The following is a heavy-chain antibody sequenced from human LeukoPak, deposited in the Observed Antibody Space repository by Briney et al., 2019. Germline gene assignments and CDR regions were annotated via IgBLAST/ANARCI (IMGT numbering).Heavy chain of an antibody. J-gene: IGHJ4*02. CDR3: TRDQMNY. Sequence: PGGSLTLSCTASEFTVSRNYMLWVRQAPGKGLEWVSLIFSNGDTHYADSVKGRFTISRDTSKNTVYLQMNSLRVEDTAMYYCTRDQMNYWGQGTLVTVSS. D-gene: IGHD5-24*01. V-gene: IGHV3-53*01. CDR2: IFSNGDT. CDR1: EFTVSRNY.